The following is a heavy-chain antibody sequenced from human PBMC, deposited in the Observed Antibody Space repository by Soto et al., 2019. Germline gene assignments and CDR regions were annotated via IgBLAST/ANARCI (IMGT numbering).Heavy chain of an antibody. CDR2: ISSSSSSM. J-gene: IGHJ6*02. Sequence: GGSLRLSCAASGFSFSAYRMNWVRQAPGKGLEWVSYISSSSSSMYYAGSVKGRFTISRDNAQNALFLQMNSLTDEDTAVYYCARDWTYCSGGSCYYGMDVWGQGTTVTVSS. CDR3: ARDWTYCSGGSCYYGMDV. D-gene: IGHD2-15*01. V-gene: IGHV3-48*02. CDR1: GFSFSAYR.